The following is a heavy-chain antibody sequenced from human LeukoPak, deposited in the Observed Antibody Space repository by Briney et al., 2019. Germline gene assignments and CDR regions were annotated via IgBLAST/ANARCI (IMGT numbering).Heavy chain of an antibody. Sequence: SETLSLTCAVSGYSISSGYYWGWIRQPPGKGLEWIGSFYHNGNTYYNPSLKGRVTISVDTSKNQFSLKLSSMTAADTAVYYCASEISVSCYKDYWGQGTLVTVSS. V-gene: IGHV4-38-2*01. CDR3: ASEISVSCYKDY. J-gene: IGHJ4*02. CDR1: GYSISSGYY. D-gene: IGHD2-2*02. CDR2: FYHNGNT.